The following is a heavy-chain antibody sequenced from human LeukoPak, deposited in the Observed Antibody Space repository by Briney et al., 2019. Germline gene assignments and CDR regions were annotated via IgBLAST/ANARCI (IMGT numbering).Heavy chain of an antibody. D-gene: IGHD3-3*01. CDR3: ARARITIFGVWFDP. CDR1: GGSISSYY. J-gene: IGHJ5*02. V-gene: IGHV4-4*07. Sequence: SETLSLTCTVSGGSISSYYWSWIRQPAGKGLEWIGRIYTSGSTNYNPSLKSRVTISVDTSKNQFSLKLSSVTAADTAVYYCARARITIFGVWFDPWGQGTLVTVSS. CDR2: IYTSGST.